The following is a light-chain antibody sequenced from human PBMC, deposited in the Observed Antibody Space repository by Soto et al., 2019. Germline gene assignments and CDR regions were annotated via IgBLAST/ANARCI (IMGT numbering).Light chain of an antibody. CDR2: GAS. J-gene: IGKJ1*01. CDR3: QQYDSSPRT. V-gene: IGKV3-20*01. CDR1: QSVSSGY. Sequence: EVVMTQSPATVSVSPGEGVTLSCRASQSVSSGYLAWYQQKPGQAPRLLISGASRRATGIPDRFSGSGSGTDFTLTISRLEPEDFAVYYCQQYDSSPRTFGQGTKVDIK.